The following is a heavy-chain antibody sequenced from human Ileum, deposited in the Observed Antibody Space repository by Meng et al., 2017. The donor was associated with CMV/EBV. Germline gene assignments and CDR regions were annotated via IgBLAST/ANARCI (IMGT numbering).Heavy chain of an antibody. CDR2: LSHGGIT. J-gene: IGHJ4*02. Sequence: QVQLQQWGAGLLNSSESLSLTCAVYGGSLSPSYCTWVRQIPGKGLEWIGELSHGGITNYNPSLKSRVSLSIDTSKNQFSLKLSSVTAADTAVYYCGMERVNWGQGVLVTVSS. V-gene: IGHV4-34*01. D-gene: IGHD1-1*01. CDR3: GMERVN. CDR1: GGSLSPSY.